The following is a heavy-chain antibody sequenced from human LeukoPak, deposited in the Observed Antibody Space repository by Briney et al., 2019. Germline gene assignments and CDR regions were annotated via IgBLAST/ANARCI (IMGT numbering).Heavy chain of an antibody. D-gene: IGHD2-15*01. J-gene: IGHJ6*04. CDR1: GFTFSSYG. V-gene: IGHV3-30*18. CDR2: ISYDGSNK. Sequence: GGSLRLSCAASGFTFSSYGMHWVRQAPGKGLEWVAVISYDGSNKYYADSVKGRFTISRDNSKNTLYLQMNSLRAEDTAVYYCAKHKRPPALPRNYYGMDVWGKGTTVTVSS. CDR3: AKHKRPPALPRNYYGMDV.